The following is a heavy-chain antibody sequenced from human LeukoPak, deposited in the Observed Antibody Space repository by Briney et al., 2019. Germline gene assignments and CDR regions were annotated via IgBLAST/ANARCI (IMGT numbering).Heavy chain of an antibody. CDR2: VNRDGSET. D-gene: IGHD2-8*01. CDR1: GFTLSNHW. V-gene: IGHV3-7*03. CDR3: VRNNAMDV. J-gene: IGHJ6*02. Sequence: GGSLGLSCAASGFTLSNHWMTWVRQVPGRGPEWVANVNRDGSETYYLDSVKGRFTISRDNAKSSLYLQMNSLRAEDTALYYCVRNNAMDVWGQGTAVIVSS.